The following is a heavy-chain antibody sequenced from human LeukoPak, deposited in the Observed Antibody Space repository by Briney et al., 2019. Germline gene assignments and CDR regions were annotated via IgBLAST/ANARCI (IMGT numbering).Heavy chain of an antibody. Sequence: GGSLRLSCSASGFTFSPYAMHWVRQAPGKGLEYVSSISSEGKTTYYADSVKGRFTISKDNSKNTLYLQMSSLRPEDTAVYYCVKDRWVDHWGQGTLVTVSS. CDR3: VKDRWVDH. D-gene: IGHD6-13*01. V-gene: IGHV3-64D*06. CDR2: ISSEGKTT. CDR1: GFTFSPYA. J-gene: IGHJ4*02.